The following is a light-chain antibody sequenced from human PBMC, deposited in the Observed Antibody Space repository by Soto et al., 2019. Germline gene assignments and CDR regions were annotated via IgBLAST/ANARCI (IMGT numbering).Light chain of an antibody. CDR1: QSISSY. CDR2: AAS. Sequence: DIQMTQSRSSVSASVGDRVTITCRASQSISSYLNWYQQKPGKAPKLLIYAASSLQSGVPSRFSGSGSGTEFTLTISGLQPDDSATYYCQQYGTYATFGQGTKVDIK. V-gene: IGKV1-39*01. CDR3: QQYGTYAT. J-gene: IGKJ1*01.